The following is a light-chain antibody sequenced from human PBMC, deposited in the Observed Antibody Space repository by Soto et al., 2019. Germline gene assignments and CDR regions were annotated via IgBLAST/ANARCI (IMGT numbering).Light chain of an antibody. CDR2: NTN. J-gene: IGLJ3*02. V-gene: IGLV8-61*01. Sequence: QTVVTQEPSFSVSPGRTVTLTCGLSSGSVSASYYPSWYQQTPGQAPRTLIYNTNTRSSGVPDRFSGSILGNKAALTITGAQADDESDYYCVLYMGSGIWAFGGGTKVTVL. CDR3: VLYMGSGIWA. CDR1: SGSVSASYY.